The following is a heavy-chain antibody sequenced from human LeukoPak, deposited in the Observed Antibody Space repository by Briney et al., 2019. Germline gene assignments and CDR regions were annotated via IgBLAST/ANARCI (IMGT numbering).Heavy chain of an antibody. CDR1: GFTFSTYW. CDR3: ARDMGFNAFDI. CDR2: IKYDGSEK. Sequence: PGGSLRLSWAASGFTFSTYWMSWVRQAPGKGLEWVANIKYDGSEKFYVDSVKGRFTISRDNAKNSLYVQMNSLRAEDTAVYYCARDMGFNAFDIWGQGTMVTVSS. D-gene: IGHD1-26*01. V-gene: IGHV3-7*01. J-gene: IGHJ3*02.